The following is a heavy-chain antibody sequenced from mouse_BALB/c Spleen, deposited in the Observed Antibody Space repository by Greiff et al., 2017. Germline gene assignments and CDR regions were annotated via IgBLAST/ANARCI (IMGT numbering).Heavy chain of an antibody. CDR3: AKGITTVVAPYAMDY. V-gene: IGHV2-2*02. J-gene: IGHJ4*01. CDR1: GFSLTSYG. Sequence: VKLMESGPGLVQPSQSLSITCTVSGFSLTSYGVHWVRQSPGKGLEWLGVIWSGGSTDYNAAFISRLSISKDNSKSQVFFKMNSLQANDTAIYYCAKGITTVVAPYAMDYWGQGTSVTVSS. CDR2: IWSGGST. D-gene: IGHD1-1*01.